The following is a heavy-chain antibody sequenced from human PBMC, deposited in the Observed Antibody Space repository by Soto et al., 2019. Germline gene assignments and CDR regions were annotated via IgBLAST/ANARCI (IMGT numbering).Heavy chain of an antibody. J-gene: IGHJ4*01. V-gene: IGHV3-74*01. CDR2: IHNDGSTT. CDR1: GFTFSSYW. Sequence: PGGSLRLSCAASGFTFSSYWMHWVRQAPGKGLMWVSRIHNDGSTTRYADSVKGRFTISRDNAKSTLYLQMSSLRVEDTAVYYCARDNWNSYWGQGTLVTVSS. CDR3: ARDNWNSY. D-gene: IGHD1-7*01.